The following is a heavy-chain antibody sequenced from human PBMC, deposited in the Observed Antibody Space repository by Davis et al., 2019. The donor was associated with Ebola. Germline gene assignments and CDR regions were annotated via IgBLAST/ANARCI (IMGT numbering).Heavy chain of an antibody. D-gene: IGHD3/OR15-3a*01. J-gene: IGHJ4*02. CDR3: VKDSGDWTYVH. V-gene: IGHV3-30*02. Sequence: PGGSLRLSCAASGFTFRNSAMHWVRQAPGKGLEWVAFIRSDESYHSYAESLKGRFTISRDNSKDTLYLRMNNLRPEDTALYYCVKDSGDWTYVHWGQGTLVTVSS. CDR1: GFTFRNSA. CDR2: IRSDESYH.